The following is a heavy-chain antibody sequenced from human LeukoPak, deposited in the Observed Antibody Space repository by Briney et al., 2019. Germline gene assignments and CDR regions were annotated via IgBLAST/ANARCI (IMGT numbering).Heavy chain of an antibody. J-gene: IGHJ6*02. CDR3: ARDSPPYYDFWSGNYGMDV. CDR2: IYYSGST. Sequence: NPSETLSLTCTVSGGSISSYYWSWIRQPPGKGLEWIGYIYYSGSTNYNPSLKSRVTISVDTSKNQFSLKLSSVTAADTAVYYCARDSPPYYDFWSGNYGMDVWGQGTTVTVSS. CDR1: GGSISSYY. D-gene: IGHD3-3*01. V-gene: IGHV4-59*12.